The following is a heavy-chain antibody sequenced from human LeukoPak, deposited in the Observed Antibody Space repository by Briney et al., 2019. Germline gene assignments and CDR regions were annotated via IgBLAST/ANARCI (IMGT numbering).Heavy chain of an antibody. J-gene: IGHJ5*02. CDR2: ININNGNL. CDR1: GYIFTSYA. CDR3: ARLYCSSTSCYYNWFDP. Sequence: ASVKVSCKAFGYIFTSYAMNWVRPAAGQGLEWLGWININNGNLTYAQGFTGRFVFSLDTSVSTAYLQTSSLKAEDTAVYYCARLYCSSTSCYYNWFDPWGQGTLVTVSS. D-gene: IGHD2-2*01. V-gene: IGHV7-4-1*02.